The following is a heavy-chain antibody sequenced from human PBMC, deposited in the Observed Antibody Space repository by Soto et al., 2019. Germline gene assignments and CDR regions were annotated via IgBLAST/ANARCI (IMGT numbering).Heavy chain of an antibody. Sequence: EVQLVESGGGLVQPGGSLRLSCAASGFTFSSYWMHWVRQAPGKGLVWVSRMNSDGSSTSYADSVKGRITISRDNAKNTLYLQMNSLRAEDTAVYYCARADYDFWRGTYHYYAMDVWGQGTTVTVSS. CDR2: MNSDGSST. CDR3: ARADYDFWRGTYHYYAMDV. V-gene: IGHV3-74*01. D-gene: IGHD3-3*01. CDR1: GFTFSSYW. J-gene: IGHJ6*02.